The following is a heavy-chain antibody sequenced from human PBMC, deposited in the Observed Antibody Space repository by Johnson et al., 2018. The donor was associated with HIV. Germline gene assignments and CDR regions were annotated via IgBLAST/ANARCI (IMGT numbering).Heavy chain of an antibody. CDR3: AKSDSGYDAFDI. Sequence: VQLVESGGGLVQPGGSLRLSCAASGVTVSSNFMTWVRQAPGKGLEWVSVIFSGGSTYYADSVKGRFTISRDNSKNTLYLQMNSLLPEDTAVYYCAKSDSGYDAFDIWGQGTLVTVSS. V-gene: IGHV3-66*01. CDR1: GVTVSSNF. J-gene: IGHJ3*02. CDR2: IFSGGST. D-gene: IGHD5-12*01.